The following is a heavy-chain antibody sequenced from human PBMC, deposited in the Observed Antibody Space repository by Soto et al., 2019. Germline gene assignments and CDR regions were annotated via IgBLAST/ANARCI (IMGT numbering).Heavy chain of an antibody. CDR3: ARAPMGIVVVPAAMANDAFAI. V-gene: IGHV3-53*04. Sequence: GGSLRLSCAASGFTVSSNYMSWVRQAPGKGLEWVSVIYSGGSTYYADSVKGRFTISRHNSKNTLYLQMNSLRAEDTAVYYCARAPMGIVVVPAAMANDAFAIWGQGTMVPVS. CDR2: IYSGGST. D-gene: IGHD2-2*03. CDR1: GFTVSSNY. J-gene: IGHJ3*02.